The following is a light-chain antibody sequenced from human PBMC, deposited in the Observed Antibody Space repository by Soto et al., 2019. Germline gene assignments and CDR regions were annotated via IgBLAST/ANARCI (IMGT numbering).Light chain of an antibody. CDR2: KAS. Sequence: DIQMTQSPSTLSASVGDRVTITCRASQSISSWLAWYQQKPGKAPKLLIYKASSLESGVPSRFSGSGSGTEFTLTISSLQPDDFANYYCQQSNSYSTTFGKGTKVDI. V-gene: IGKV1-5*03. CDR3: QQSNSYSTT. CDR1: QSISSW. J-gene: IGKJ1*01.